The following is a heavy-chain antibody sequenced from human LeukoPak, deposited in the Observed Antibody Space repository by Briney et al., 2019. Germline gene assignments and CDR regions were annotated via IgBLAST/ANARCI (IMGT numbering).Heavy chain of an antibody. J-gene: IGHJ4*02. CDR2: ISRNSGSI. V-gene: IGHV3-9*01. CDR3: AKAFHCSSTSCYTPAFDY. Sequence: GRSLRLSCAASGFTFDDYAMHWVRQAPGKGLEWVSGISRNSGSIGYADSVKGRFTISRDNSKNTLYLQMNSLRAEDTAVYYCAKAFHCSSTSCYTPAFDYWGQGTLVTVSS. CDR1: GFTFDDYA. D-gene: IGHD2-2*02.